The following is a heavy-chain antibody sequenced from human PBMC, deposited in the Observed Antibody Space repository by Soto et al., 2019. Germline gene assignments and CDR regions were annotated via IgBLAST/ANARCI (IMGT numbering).Heavy chain of an antibody. CDR3: ARDVSPGSSSLYLDAFDI. Sequence: EVQLEESGGDLVQPGGSLRLSCAASGFTLSAYWMTWVRQAPGKGQEWVANINRDGSKKSYLGSVRGRFTISRDNVGNSLYLQMDSLRADDTAIYYCARDVSPGSSSLYLDAFDIWGQGTMVTVSS. D-gene: IGHD6-13*01. CDR1: GFTLSAYW. J-gene: IGHJ3*02. CDR2: INRDGSKK. V-gene: IGHV3-7*05.